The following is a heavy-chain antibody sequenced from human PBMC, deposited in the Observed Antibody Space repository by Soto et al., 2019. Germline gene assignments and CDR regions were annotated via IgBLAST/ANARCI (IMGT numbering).Heavy chain of an antibody. D-gene: IGHD4-4*01. CDR3: ARVASDYINSVDH. Sequence: EVQLLESGGGLVQPGGSLRLSCAASGFTFNAYAMTWVRQAPGRRLEWVSAIGGSGGNRYYAASVRGGFTISRDNSKDTVDLQMSSLRVEDTAVYYCARVASDYINSVDHWGQGILVTVSS. V-gene: IGHV3-23*01. J-gene: IGHJ4*02. CDR1: GFTFNAYA. CDR2: IGGSGGNR.